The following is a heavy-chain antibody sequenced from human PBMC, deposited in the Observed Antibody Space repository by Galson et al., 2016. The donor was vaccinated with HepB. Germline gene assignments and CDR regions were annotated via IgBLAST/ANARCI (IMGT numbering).Heavy chain of an antibody. CDR2: ISGSGGST. J-gene: IGHJ4*02. CDR3: AKEASMIVVGGFDY. CDR1: GFSFNNYA. V-gene: IGHV3-23*01. Sequence: SLRLSCAASGFSFNNYAMSWVRQAPGKGLEWVSGISGSGGSTYSADSVKGRFTISRDNSKNTLYLQMNSLRAEDTAVYYCAKEASMIVVGGFDYWGQGTLVTVSS. D-gene: IGHD3-22*01.